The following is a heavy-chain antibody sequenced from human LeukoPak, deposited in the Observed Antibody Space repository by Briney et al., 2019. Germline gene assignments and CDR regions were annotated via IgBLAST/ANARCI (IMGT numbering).Heavy chain of an antibody. V-gene: IGHV3-7*01. CDR2: INEDGSEK. J-gene: IGHJ4*02. CDR1: GFTTHYW. Sequence: GGSLRLSCTASGFTTHYWLNWVRQAPGKGLEWVANINEDGSEKYYVDSVKGRFTISRDNARNSLYVQMNSLRAEDTAVYYCARTSGDPFNYWGQGTLVTVSS. CDR3: ARTSGDPFNY. D-gene: IGHD4-17*01.